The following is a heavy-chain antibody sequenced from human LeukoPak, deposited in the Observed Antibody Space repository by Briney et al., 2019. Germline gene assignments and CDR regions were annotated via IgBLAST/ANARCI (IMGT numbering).Heavy chain of an antibody. CDR2: IKEDGSEK. J-gene: IGHJ4*02. CDR1: GLTFSSYW. D-gene: IGHD4-11*01. V-gene: IGHV3-7*01. Sequence: PGGSLRLSCVASGLTFSSYWMSWVRQAPGKGLEWVANIKEDGSEKYYVDSVKGRFTISRDNAKNSLYLQMNNLRAEDTAVYYCAIDLYSNYAYWGQGTLVTVSS. CDR3: AIDLYSNYAY.